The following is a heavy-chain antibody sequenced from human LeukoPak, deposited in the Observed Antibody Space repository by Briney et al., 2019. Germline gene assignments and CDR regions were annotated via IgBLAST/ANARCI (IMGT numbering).Heavy chain of an antibody. J-gene: IGHJ4*02. CDR2: ISYDGSNK. V-gene: IGHV3-30-3*01. Sequence: GGSLRLSCAASGFTFSSYAMHWVRQAPGKGLEWVAVISYDGSNKYYADSVKGRFTISRDNSKNTLYLQMNSLRAEDTAVYYCARTDLAYCGGDCYSISQFDYWGQGTLVTVSS. CDR3: ARTDLAYCGGDCYSISQFDY. CDR1: GFTFSSYA. D-gene: IGHD2-21*01.